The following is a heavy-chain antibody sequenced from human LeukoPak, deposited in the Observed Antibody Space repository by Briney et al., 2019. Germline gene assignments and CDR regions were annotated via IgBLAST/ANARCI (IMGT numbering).Heavy chain of an antibody. CDR2: ISSSSSYI. CDR3: VRYRKTNVWGVEVDY. V-gene: IGHV3-21*01. CDR1: GFTFSSYS. Sequence: KPGGSLRLSCAASGFTFSSYSMNWVRQAPGKGLEWVSSISSSSSYIYYADSVKGRFTISRDNAKNSLYLQMNSLRAEDTAVYYCVRYRKTNVWGVEVDYWGQGTLVTVSS. D-gene: IGHD3-10*01. J-gene: IGHJ4*02.